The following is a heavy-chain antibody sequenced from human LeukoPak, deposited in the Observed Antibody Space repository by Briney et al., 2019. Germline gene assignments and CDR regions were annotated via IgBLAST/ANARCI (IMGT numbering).Heavy chain of an antibody. D-gene: IGHD5-18*01. J-gene: IGHJ4*02. CDR1: GGSTSSYY. Sequence: SETLSLTCTVSGGSTSSYYWSWIRQPPGKGLEWIGYIYYSGSTNYNPSLKSRVTISVDTSKNQFSLKLSSVTAADTAVYYCARVLRGYSYEDYWGQGTLVTVSS. CDR3: ARVLRGYSYEDY. V-gene: IGHV4-59*01. CDR2: IYYSGST.